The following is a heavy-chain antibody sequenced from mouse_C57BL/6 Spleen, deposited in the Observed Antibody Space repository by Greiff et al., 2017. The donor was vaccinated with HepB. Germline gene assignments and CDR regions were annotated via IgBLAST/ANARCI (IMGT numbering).Heavy chain of an antibody. Sequence: VKLQESGPELVKPGASVKISCKASGYTFTDYYINWVKQRPGQGLEWIGWIFPGSGSTYYNEKFKGKATLTVDKSSSTAYMLLSSLTSEDSAVYFCARSLYYGSSYWYFDVWGTGTTVTVSS. CDR3: ARSLYYGSSYWYFDV. V-gene: IGHV1-75*01. D-gene: IGHD1-1*01. J-gene: IGHJ1*03. CDR2: IFPGSGST. CDR1: GYTFTDYY.